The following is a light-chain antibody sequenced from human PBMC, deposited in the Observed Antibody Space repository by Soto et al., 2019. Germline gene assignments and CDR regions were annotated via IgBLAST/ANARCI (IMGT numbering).Light chain of an antibody. CDR1: QGISNY. CDR2: AAD. CDR3: QKDNSAPLT. Sequence: DIQMTQSPSSLSASVGDRVTITCRASQGISNYLAWYQQKPGKVHKLLLDAADPLQSGVPSRFSGSGCGTDFTLTISSLQSEEVATYYCQKDNSAPLTFGGGTKVAIK. V-gene: IGKV1-27*01. J-gene: IGKJ4*01.